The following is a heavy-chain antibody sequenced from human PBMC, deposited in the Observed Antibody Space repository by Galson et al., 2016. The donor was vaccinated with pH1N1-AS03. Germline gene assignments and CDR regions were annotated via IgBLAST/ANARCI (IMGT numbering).Heavy chain of an antibody. V-gene: IGHV4-59*08. D-gene: IGHD2-21*02. CDR3: ARIVVVTPSYWYFDL. Sequence: VSGGSIGSYYWSLSRQPPGMGLEWIGYVYDSGSVNYNPSLKSRVTISVDTSKNQFSLKLSSVTAADTAVYYCARIVVVTPSYWYFDLWGRGTLVTVSS. CDR1: GGSIGSYY. J-gene: IGHJ2*01. CDR2: VYDSGSV.